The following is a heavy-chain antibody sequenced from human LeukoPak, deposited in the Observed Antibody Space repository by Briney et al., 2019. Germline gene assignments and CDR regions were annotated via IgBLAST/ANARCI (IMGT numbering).Heavy chain of an antibody. CDR1: GFTFDDYA. CDR3: ARVLSLRYFDWVLYADC. D-gene: IGHD3-9*01. V-gene: IGHV3-43*02. J-gene: IGHJ4*02. Sequence: PGGSLRLSCAASGFTFDDYAMHWVRQAPGKGLEWVSLISGDGGSTYYADSVKGRFTISRDNSKNSLYLQMNSLRAEDTAIYYCARVLSLRYFDWVLYADCWGQGILVTVSS. CDR2: ISGDGGST.